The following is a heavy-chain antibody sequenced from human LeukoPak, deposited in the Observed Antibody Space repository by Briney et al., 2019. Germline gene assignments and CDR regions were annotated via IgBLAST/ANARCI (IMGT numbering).Heavy chain of an antibody. J-gene: IGHJ4*02. Sequence: PSETLSLTCAVSGGSISSGGYSWSWIRQPPGKGLEWIRYIYHSGSTYYNPSLKSRVTISVDRSKNQFSLKLSSVTAADTAVYYCARWGGYDYTFDYWGQGTLVTVSS. CDR1: GGSISSGGYS. CDR2: IYHSGST. D-gene: IGHD5-12*01. V-gene: IGHV4-30-2*01. CDR3: ARWGGYDYTFDY.